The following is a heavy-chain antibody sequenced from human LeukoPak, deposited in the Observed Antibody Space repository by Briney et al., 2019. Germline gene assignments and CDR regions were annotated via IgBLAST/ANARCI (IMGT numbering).Heavy chain of an antibody. J-gene: IGHJ4*02. CDR3: AKDRGSGYLDY. CDR2: TSSDGSNK. CDR1: GFTFGSYA. D-gene: IGHD6-19*01. Sequence: GGSLRLSCAASGFTFGSYAMSWVRQAPGKGLEWVAVTSSDGSNKYYADSVRGRFTISRDNSKNTLYLQMNSLRAEDTAVYYCAKDRGSGYLDYWGQGTLVTVSS. V-gene: IGHV3-30*18.